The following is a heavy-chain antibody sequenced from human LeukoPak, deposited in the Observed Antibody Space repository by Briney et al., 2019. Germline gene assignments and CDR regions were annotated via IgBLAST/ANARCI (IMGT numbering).Heavy chain of an antibody. CDR1: GGSISSSSYY. J-gene: IGHJ3*02. D-gene: IGHD6-13*01. Sequence: SETLSLTCTVSGGSISSSSYYWGWIRQPPGKGLEWIGSTYYSGSTYYNPSLKSRVTISVDTSKNQFSLKLSSVTAADTAVYYCAGVAAAAGDAFDIWGQGTMVTVSS. CDR3: AGVAAAAGDAFDI. V-gene: IGHV4-39*07. CDR2: TYYSGST.